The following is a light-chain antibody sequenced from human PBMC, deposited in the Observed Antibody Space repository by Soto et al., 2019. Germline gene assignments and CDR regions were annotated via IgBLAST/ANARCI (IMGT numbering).Light chain of an antibody. V-gene: IGLV2-14*01. CDR3: SSYTSSSTLLYV. Sequence: QSALTQPASMSGSPGQSITISCTGTSSDVGGYNYVSWYQQHPGKAPKLMIYDVSNRPSGVSNRFSGSKSGNTASLTISGLQAEDEAGYYCSSYTSSSTLLYVFGTGTNLTVL. J-gene: IGLJ1*01. CDR1: SSDVGGYNY. CDR2: DVS.